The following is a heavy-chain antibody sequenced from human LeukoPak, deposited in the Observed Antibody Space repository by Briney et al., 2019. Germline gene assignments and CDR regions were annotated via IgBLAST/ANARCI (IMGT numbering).Heavy chain of an antibody. CDR3: ARETFRGSYYFDY. Sequence: GGSLRLSCAASGFTFSNYWMHWVRQAPGKGLVWASRISSDGSSTSYADSVKGRFTISRDNAKNSLYLQMNSLRDEDTAVYYCARETFRGSYYFDYWGQGTLVTVSS. CDR2: ISSDGSST. D-gene: IGHD3-16*01. CDR1: GFTFSNYW. V-gene: IGHV3-74*01. J-gene: IGHJ4*02.